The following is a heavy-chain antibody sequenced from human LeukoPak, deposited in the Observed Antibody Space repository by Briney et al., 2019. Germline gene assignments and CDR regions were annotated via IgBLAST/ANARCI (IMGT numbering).Heavy chain of an antibody. CDR3: ARGVVGATRRGINNWFDP. V-gene: IGHV4-38-2*01. J-gene: IGHJ5*02. CDR2: IYHSGST. Sequence: SETLSLTCAVSGYSISSGYYGGWIRQPPGRGLEWIGSIYHSGSTYYNPSLKSRVTISVDTSKNQFSLKLSSVTAADTAVYYCARGVVGATRRGINNWFDPWGQGTLVTVSS. D-gene: IGHD1-26*01. CDR1: GYSISSGYY.